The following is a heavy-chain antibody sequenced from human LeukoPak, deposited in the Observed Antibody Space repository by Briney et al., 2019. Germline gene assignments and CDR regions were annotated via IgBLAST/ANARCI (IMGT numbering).Heavy chain of an antibody. CDR2: IYYSGST. CDR1: GGSISSYY. D-gene: IGHD3-10*01. CDR3: ARGSYGSGTVEY. Sequence: KPSETLSLTCTVSGGSISSYYWSWIRQPPGKGLEWIGYIYYSGSTNYNPSLKSRVTISVDTSKNQFSLKLSSVTAADTAVYYCARGSYGSGTVEYWGQGTLVTVSS. V-gene: IGHV4-59*01. J-gene: IGHJ4*02.